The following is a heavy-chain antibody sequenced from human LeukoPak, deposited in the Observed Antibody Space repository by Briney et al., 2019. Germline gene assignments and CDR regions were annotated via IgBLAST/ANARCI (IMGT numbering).Heavy chain of an antibody. Sequence: ASVKVSCKASGYTFTSWDIIWVRQATGQRLEWMGWMNPNSGYTGYSQKFQGRITMTRNTSTSTAYLELSSLRTEDTAVYYCARGPRYSSGPIYSFGMDVWGQGTTVTVSS. CDR1: GYTFTSWD. J-gene: IGHJ6*02. V-gene: IGHV1-8*01. CDR2: MNPNSGYT. D-gene: IGHD5-18*01. CDR3: ARGPRYSSGPIYSFGMDV.